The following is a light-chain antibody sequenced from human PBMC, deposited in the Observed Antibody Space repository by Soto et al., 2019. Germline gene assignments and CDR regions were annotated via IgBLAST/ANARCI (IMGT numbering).Light chain of an antibody. CDR3: PQYGSSPPVT. CDR1: QSVSSSY. CDR2: GAS. J-gene: IGKJ2*01. V-gene: IGKV3-20*01. Sequence: IVLTQSPGTRSLSPGERATLSCRASQSVSSSYLAWYQQKPGQAPRLLIYGASSRATGIPDRFSGSGSGKDFTLTISRLEPEDFAVYYCPQYGSSPPVTFGQGTKLEIK.